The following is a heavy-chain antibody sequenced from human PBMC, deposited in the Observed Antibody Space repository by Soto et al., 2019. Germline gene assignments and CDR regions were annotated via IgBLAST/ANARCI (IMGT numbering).Heavy chain of an antibody. J-gene: IGHJ4*02. CDR1: GFTFSNYA. CDR3: ARDNRTRGSYQGIFDY. Sequence: QVQLVESGGGVIQPGRSLRLSCAASGFTFSNYAMHWVRQAPGKGLEWVAVISHDGSNKYYADSVKGRFTISRDNSKNTLFLPMNRLRPEDTAVYFCARDNRTRGSYQGIFDYWGQVDLVTVSS. D-gene: IGHD1-26*01. CDR2: ISHDGSNK. V-gene: IGHV3-30-3*01.